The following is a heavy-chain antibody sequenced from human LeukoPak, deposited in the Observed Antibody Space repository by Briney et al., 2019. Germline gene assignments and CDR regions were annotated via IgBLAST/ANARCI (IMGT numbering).Heavy chain of an antibody. J-gene: IGHJ5*02. V-gene: IGHV4-4*02. Sequence: PSETLSLTYAVSGGSISSSNWWSWVRQPPGKGLEWIGEIYHSGSTNYNPSLKSRVTISVDKSKNQFSLKLSSVTAADTAVYYCARDQGVRGVTPLRFDPWGQGTLVTVSS. CDR2: IYHSGST. CDR1: GGSISSSNW. CDR3: ARDQGVRGVTPLRFDP. D-gene: IGHD3-10*01.